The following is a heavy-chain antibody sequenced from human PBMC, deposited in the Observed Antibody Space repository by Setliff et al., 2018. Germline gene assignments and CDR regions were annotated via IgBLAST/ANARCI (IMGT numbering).Heavy chain of an antibody. D-gene: IGHD5-18*01. J-gene: IGHJ4*02. V-gene: IGHV1-18*01. CDR1: GYTFRNYA. Sequence: ASVKVSCKASGYTFRNYAFAWVRQAPGQGLEWVGWISVYNGDTNYAQKFQGRVTLTTDTSTSTAYMELRSLTSADSAFYYCARAPSVELVTIRTNSWFTYWGQGTLVTVSS. CDR2: ISVYNGDT. CDR3: ARAPSVELVTIRTNSWFTY.